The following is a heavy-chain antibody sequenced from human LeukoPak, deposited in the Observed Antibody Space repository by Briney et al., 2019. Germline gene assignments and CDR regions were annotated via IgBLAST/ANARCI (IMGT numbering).Heavy chain of an antibody. Sequence: GGSLRLSWAASGFTYSSYWMHWVRQARGEGLVWVSRINADGNSTSYADSVKFRFTIYKDNDKNTLYMQMNSLRAEDTAVYYCARDLGYYYDSSGYPAWGQGTLVTVSS. J-gene: IGHJ5*02. CDR3: ARDLGYYYDSSGYPA. CDR1: GFTYSSYW. V-gene: IGHV3-74*01. CDR2: INADGNST. D-gene: IGHD3-22*01.